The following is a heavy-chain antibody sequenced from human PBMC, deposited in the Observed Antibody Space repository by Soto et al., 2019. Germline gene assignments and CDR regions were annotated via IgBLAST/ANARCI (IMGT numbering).Heavy chain of an antibody. CDR1: GFTFNDYY. CDR2: INTLSTAI. V-gene: IGHV3-11*01. Sequence: GGSLRLSCEGSGFTFNDYYMTWIRQAPGKGLEWVAYINTLSTAIYYADSVKGRFTISRYNAKNSLYLQMNGLRAEDTATYYCARRLQWQLRPLGSWGRGTLVTVSS. J-gene: IGHJ4*02. CDR3: ARRLQWQLRPLGS. D-gene: IGHD6-19*01.